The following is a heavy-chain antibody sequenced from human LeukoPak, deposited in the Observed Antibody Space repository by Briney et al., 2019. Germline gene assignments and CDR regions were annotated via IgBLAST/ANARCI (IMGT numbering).Heavy chain of an antibody. CDR2: IYYSGST. D-gene: IGHD3-10*01. V-gene: IGHV4-39*01. CDR3: ARPMVRGSPDAFDL. J-gene: IGHJ3*01. Sequence: PSETLSLTCTVSGGSISSSSYYWGWIRQPPGKGLEWIGSIYYSGSTYYNPSLKSRVTISVDTSKNQFSLKLSSVTAADTAVYYCARPMVRGSPDAFDLWGQGTMVTVSS. CDR1: GGSISSSSYY.